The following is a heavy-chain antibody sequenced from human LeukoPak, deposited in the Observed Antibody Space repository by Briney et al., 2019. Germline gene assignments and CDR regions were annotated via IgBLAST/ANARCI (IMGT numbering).Heavy chain of an antibody. Sequence: PSETLSLTCTVSGGSIGSYYWSWIRQPAGKGLEWIGRIYTSGSTNYNPSLKSRVTMSVDTSKNQFSLKLSSVTAADTAVYYCARTIAAAGTGYYDYWGQGTLVTVSS. CDR1: GGSIGSYY. D-gene: IGHD6-13*01. V-gene: IGHV4-4*07. CDR3: ARTIAAAGTGYYDY. CDR2: IYTSGST. J-gene: IGHJ4*02.